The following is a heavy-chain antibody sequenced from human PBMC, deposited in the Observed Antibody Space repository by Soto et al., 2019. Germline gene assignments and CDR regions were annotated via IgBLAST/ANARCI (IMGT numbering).Heavy chain of an antibody. CDR1: GGPITGYF. Sequence: PSGSLAATCAFSGGPITGYFWSWIRQPAGKGLEWIGRIYTSGSTNYNPSLKSRVTMSVDTSKNQCSLKLSSVTAADTAVYYRAREGETNDYWGQGTRVTVSA. V-gene: IGHV4-4*07. CDR3: AREGETNDY. J-gene: IGHJ4*02. CDR2: IYTSGST.